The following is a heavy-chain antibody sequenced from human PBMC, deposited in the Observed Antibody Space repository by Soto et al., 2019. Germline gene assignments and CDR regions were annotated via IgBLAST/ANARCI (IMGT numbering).Heavy chain of an antibody. CDR1: GGSFSKYG. D-gene: IGHD6-25*01. J-gene: IGHJ6*01. Sequence: QVQLVQSGAEVKMPGSSVRVSCKASGGSFSKYGISWVRQAPGQGLEWMGGIIPMFGIGNYAEKFLGRVTLTADASTSTSHMELSSLRSEDTAVYFCASGYRENYFYAMDVWVQGPTVTVSS. CDR2: IIPMFGIG. CDR3: ASGYRENYFYAMDV. V-gene: IGHV1-69*01.